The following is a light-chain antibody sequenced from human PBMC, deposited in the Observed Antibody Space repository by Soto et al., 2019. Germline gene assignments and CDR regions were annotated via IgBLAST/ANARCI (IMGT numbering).Light chain of an antibody. CDR2: EVS. CDR1: SSDVGYYNY. CDR3: SSYTTITTLV. V-gene: IGLV2-14*01. J-gene: IGLJ1*01. Sequence: QSALTQPASVSGSPGQSITISCTGTSSDVGYYNYVSWYQQHPGKAPKLMVYEVSNRPSGVSNRFSGSKSGNTASLTISGLQAEDEADYYCSSYTTITTLVFGTGTKVTVL.